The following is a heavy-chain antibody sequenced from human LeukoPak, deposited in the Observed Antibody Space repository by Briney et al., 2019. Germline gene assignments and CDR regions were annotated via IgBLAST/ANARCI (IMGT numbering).Heavy chain of an antibody. CDR1: GGSISNSSFY. V-gene: IGHV4-39*01. J-gene: IGHJ4*02. D-gene: IGHD1-1*01. CDR3: ARWDHDLAHLDY. CDR2: ISYPGST. Sequence: PSETLSLTCTVSGGSISNSSFYWGWIRQPPGKGLECIASISYPGSTFYNPSLRSRVTISVDTSKDQFSLRLSSVTPEDTAVYYCARWDHDLAHLDYWGQGTLVTVSS.